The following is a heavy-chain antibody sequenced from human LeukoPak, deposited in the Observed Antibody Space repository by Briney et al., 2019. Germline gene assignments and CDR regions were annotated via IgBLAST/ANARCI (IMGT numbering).Heavy chain of an antibody. J-gene: IGHJ4*02. Sequence: GGSLRLSCSASGFTFSNYSMHWVRQAPGKGLEYVSAISSGGGNTHYAGSVKGRFTISRDNSKSTLYLQMSSLRAEDTAVYYCVKDHGYSSGWYVRGFDYWGQGTLVTVSS. V-gene: IGHV3-64D*09. CDR3: VKDHGYSSGWYVRGFDY. D-gene: IGHD6-19*01. CDR2: ISSGGGNT. CDR1: GFTFSNYS.